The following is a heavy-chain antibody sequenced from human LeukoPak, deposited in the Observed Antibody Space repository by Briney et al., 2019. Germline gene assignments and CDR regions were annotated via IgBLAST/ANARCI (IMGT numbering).Heavy chain of an antibody. D-gene: IGHD1-26*01. CDR3: VGSLDY. V-gene: IGHV3-23*01. J-gene: IGHJ4*02. CDR2: IAGSDGFT. Sequence: PGGSLRLSCAASGFPFSFYAMNWVRQAPGKGLEWVSVIAGSDGFTQYADSVKGRFTISRDNSKNTVYLQMNRLRVEDTALYYCVGSLDYWGQGTLVTVSS. CDR1: GFPFSFYA.